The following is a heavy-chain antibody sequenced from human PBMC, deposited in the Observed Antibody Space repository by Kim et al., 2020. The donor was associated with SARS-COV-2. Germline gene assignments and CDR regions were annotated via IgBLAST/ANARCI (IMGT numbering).Heavy chain of an antibody. CDR3: AIPRYGDYGTTYFDY. V-gene: IGHV4-39*01. D-gene: IGHD4-17*01. CDR1: GGSISSSSYY. Sequence: SETLSLTCTVSGGSISSSSYYWGWIRQPPGKGLEWIGSIYYSGSTYYNPSLKSRVTISVDTSKNQFSLKLSSVTSADTAVYYCAIPRYGDYGTTYFDYWGQGTLVTVSS. CDR2: IYYSGST. J-gene: IGHJ4*02.